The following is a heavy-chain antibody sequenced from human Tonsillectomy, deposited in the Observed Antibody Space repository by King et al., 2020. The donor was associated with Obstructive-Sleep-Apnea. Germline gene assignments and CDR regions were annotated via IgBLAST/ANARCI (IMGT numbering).Heavy chain of an antibody. CDR3: ARVSSWYTEYFQH. CDR1: GFTFISYW. CDR2: INSDGSST. Sequence: VQLVESGGGLVQPGGSLRLSCAASGFTFISYWMHWVRQAPGKGLVWVSRINSDGSSTSYADSVKGRFTISRDNAKNTLYLQMNSLRAEDTAVYYCARVSSWYTEYFQHWGQGTLVTVSS. J-gene: IGHJ1*01. V-gene: IGHV3-74*01. D-gene: IGHD6-13*01.